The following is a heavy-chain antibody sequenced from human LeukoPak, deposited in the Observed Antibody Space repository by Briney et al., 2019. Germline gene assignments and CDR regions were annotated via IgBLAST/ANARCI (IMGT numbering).Heavy chain of an antibody. CDR2: IKPDGSEK. V-gene: IGHV3-7*01. CDR3: AREGERFPARY. J-gene: IGHJ4*02. D-gene: IGHD5-24*01. Sequence: GGSLRLSCAASGFTFGISWMSWVRQAPGKGLECVANIKPDGSEKYYVDSVKGRFTISRDNAKNSLYLQMNSLRAEDTAVYYCAREGERFPARYWGQGTLVTVSS. CDR1: GFTFGISW.